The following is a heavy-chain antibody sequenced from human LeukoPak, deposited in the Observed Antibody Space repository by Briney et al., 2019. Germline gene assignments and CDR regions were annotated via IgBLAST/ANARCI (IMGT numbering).Heavy chain of an antibody. Sequence: GGSLRLSCAASGLTFSSYAMHWVRQAPGKGLEGVAVISYDGSNKYYADSVKGRFTISRDNSKNTLYLQMNSLRAEDTAVYYCAREDIVVVTASPLDYWGQGTLVTVSS. D-gene: IGHD2-21*02. CDR2: ISYDGSNK. J-gene: IGHJ4*02. CDR3: AREDIVVVTASPLDY. CDR1: GLTFSSYA. V-gene: IGHV3-30-3*01.